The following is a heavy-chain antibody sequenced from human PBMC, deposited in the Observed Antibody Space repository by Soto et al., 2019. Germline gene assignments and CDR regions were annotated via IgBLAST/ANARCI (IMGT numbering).Heavy chain of an antibody. CDR3: ARARGSYIDH. V-gene: IGHV4-59*01. D-gene: IGHD2-15*01. Sequence: SETLSLTCTVSGGSISSYYWSWIRQPPGKGLEWIGYIYYSGSTNYNPSLKSRVTISVDTSKNQFSLKLSSVTAADTAVYYCARARGSYIDHWGEGTLIMVSS. CDR1: GGSISSYY. J-gene: IGHJ4*02. CDR2: IYYSGST.